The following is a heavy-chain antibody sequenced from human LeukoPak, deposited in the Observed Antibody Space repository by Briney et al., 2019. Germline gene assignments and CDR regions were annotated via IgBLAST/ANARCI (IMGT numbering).Heavy chain of an antibody. CDR3: AREHCSSTSCYRIAFDI. V-gene: IGHV1-69*13. Sequence: SVKVSCKASGGTFSSYAISWVRQAPGQGLEWMGGIIPIFGTANYAQKFQGRVTITADESTSTAYMELSSLRSEDTAVYYCAREHCSSTSCYRIAFDIRGQGTMVTVSS. D-gene: IGHD2-2*01. CDR2: IIPIFGTA. J-gene: IGHJ3*02. CDR1: GGTFSSYA.